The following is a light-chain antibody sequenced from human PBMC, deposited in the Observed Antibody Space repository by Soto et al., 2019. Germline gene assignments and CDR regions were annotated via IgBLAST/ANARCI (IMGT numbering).Light chain of an antibody. CDR1: QSVDTW. J-gene: IGKJ1*01. Sequence: DIQMTQSPSTVSASVGERVTITCVASQSVDTWLAWCQHKPGKAPKLLIYAASTLQSVVPSRFSGSGSGTEYTLTISSLQPDDFATYYCQQHNSYSVWKFGQGTKVDIK. CDR2: AAS. V-gene: IGKV1-5*01. CDR3: QQHNSYSVWK.